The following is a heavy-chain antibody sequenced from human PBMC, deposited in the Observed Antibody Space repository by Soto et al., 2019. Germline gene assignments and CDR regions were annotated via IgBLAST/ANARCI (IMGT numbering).Heavy chain of an antibody. Sequence: QLQLQESGPGLMKPSETLSLTCTVSGGSISSSSYYWGWIRQPPGKGLEWIGSIYYRGTTYYNPSLKSRVTISVDTSKTQFSLMLSSVSAADTAMYYCARHRGYSPSSGWFDPWGQGTLVTVSS. D-gene: IGHD5-12*01. CDR2: IYYRGTT. J-gene: IGHJ5*02. V-gene: IGHV4-39*01. CDR3: ARHRGYSPSSGWFDP. CDR1: GGSISSSSYY.